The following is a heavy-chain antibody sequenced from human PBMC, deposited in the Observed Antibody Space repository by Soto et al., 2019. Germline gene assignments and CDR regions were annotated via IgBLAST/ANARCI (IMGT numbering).Heavy chain of an antibody. J-gene: IGHJ6*02. Sequence: GASVKVSCKASGYTFTSYAMHWVRQAPGQRLEWMGWINAGNGNTKYSQKFQGRVTITRDTSASTAYMELSSLRSEDTAEYYCAGDACSGGSCYPGGYYYYYGMDVWGQGTTVTVSS. V-gene: IGHV1-3*01. D-gene: IGHD2-15*01. CDR2: INAGNGNT. CDR3: AGDACSGGSCYPGGYYYYYGMDV. CDR1: GYTFTSYA.